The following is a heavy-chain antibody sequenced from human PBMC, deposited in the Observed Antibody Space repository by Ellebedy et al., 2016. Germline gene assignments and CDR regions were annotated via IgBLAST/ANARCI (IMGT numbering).Heavy chain of an antibody. D-gene: IGHD3-3*01. CDR2: ISSSSSYT. CDR1: GFTFSDYY. CDR3: ASLFLEWFPYLDY. V-gene: IGHV3-11*06. Sequence: GESLKISCAASGFTFSDYYMSWIRQAPGKGLEWVSYISSSSSYTNYADSVKGRFTISRDNAKNSLYLQMNSLRAEDTAVYYCASLFLEWFPYLDYWGQGTLVTVSS. J-gene: IGHJ4*02.